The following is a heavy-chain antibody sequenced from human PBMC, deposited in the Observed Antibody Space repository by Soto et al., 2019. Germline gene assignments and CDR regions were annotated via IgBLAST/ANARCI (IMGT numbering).Heavy chain of an antibody. CDR1: GFTFSSYW. V-gene: IGHV3-74*01. D-gene: IGHD5-18*01. CDR3: VRAGYSYQYDY. CDR2: INSDGSRT. Sequence: EVQLVESGGGLVQPGGSLRLSCAASGFTFSSYWMHWVRQAPGKGLVWVSRINSDGSRTDYADSVKGRFTISRDNARNTLSVQMDSLRGEDTAVYYCVRAGYSYQYDYWGQGTPVTVS. J-gene: IGHJ4*02.